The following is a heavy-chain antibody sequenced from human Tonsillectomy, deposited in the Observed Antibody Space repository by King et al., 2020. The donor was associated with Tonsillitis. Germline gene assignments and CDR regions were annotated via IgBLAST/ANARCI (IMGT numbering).Heavy chain of an antibody. CDR3: ARDFLTYYYYGSGYHYRTKETWFDY. J-gene: IGHJ4*02. V-gene: IGHV1-18*01. CDR1: GYTFTNYG. Sequence: IQLVQSGAEVKKPGASVKVSCKSSGYTFTNYGVSWVRQAPGQGLEWMGWISAYNGNTNFAQKFQGRITMTTDTSTSTAYMELRCLRSDDTAVYYCARDFLTYYYYGSGYHYRTKETWFDYWGQGTLVTVSS. D-gene: IGHD3-22*01. CDR2: ISAYNGNT.